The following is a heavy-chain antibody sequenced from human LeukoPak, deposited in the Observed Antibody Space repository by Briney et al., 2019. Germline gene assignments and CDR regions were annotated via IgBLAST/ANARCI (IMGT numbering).Heavy chain of an antibody. CDR3: ATVRYYYDSSGYLQDY. Sequence: ASVKVSCKVSGYTLTELSMHWVRQAPGKGLEWMGGFDPEDCETIYAQKFQCRVTMTEDTSTDTAYMELSSLRSEDTAVYYCATVRYYYDSSGYLQDYWGQGTLVTVSS. D-gene: IGHD3-22*01. V-gene: IGHV1-24*01. CDR2: FDPEDCET. CDR1: GYTLTELS. J-gene: IGHJ4*02.